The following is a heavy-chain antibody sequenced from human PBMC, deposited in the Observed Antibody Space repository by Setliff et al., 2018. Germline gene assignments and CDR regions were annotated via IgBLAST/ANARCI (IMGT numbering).Heavy chain of an antibody. CDR2: IYTSWST. D-gene: IGHD3-10*01. Sequence: SETLSLTCTVSGGSMNSGSYYWSFIRQPAGKGLEWIGQIYTSWSTNYNPSLKSRVTISVDTSKNQFSLKVNSVTAADTALYYCARDRSALVRGVVHHNYFDPWGQGNKVTVSS. CDR3: ARDRSALVRGVVHHNYFDP. CDR1: GGSMNSGSYY. J-gene: IGHJ5*02. V-gene: IGHV4-61*09.